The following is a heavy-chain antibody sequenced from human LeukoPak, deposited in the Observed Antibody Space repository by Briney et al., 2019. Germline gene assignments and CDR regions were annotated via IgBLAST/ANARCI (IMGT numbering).Heavy chain of an antibody. J-gene: IGHJ4*02. CDR2: VYHSGST. Sequence: ASETLSLTCTVSGVSISSGDYSWSWIRQPPGKVLEWIGYVYHSGSTYYSPPLRNRVTLSVDTSKNQFSLKLSSVTAADTAVYYCARAHGSPSVRLFDSWGQGTLVTVSS. CDR1: GVSISSGDYS. D-gene: IGHD3-10*01. CDR3: ARAHGSPSVRLFDS. V-gene: IGHV4-30-4*01.